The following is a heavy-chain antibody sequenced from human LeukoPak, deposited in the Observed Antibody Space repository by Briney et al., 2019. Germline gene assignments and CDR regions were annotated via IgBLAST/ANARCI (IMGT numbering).Heavy chain of an antibody. CDR3: ARSDYSNPLDY. V-gene: IGHV4-4*07. J-gene: IGHJ4*02. Sequence: SETLSLTCTVSGGSIGSYYWSWIRQPAGKGLEWIGRIYTSGSTNYNPPLKSRVTMSVDTSKNQFSLKLSSVTAADTAVYYCARSDYSNPLDYWGQGTLVTVSS. D-gene: IGHD4-11*01. CDR2: IYTSGST. CDR1: GGSIGSYY.